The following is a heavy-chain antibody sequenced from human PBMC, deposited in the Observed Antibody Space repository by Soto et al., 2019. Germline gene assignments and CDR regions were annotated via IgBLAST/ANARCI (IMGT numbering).Heavy chain of an antibody. CDR1: GGSISSGGYS. V-gene: IGHV4-30-2*01. J-gene: IGHJ4*02. Sequence: PSETLSLTCAVSGGSISSGGYSCTWIRQPPGKGLEWIGYIYHSGSTNYNPSLKSRVTISVDTSKNQFSLKLSSVTAADTAVYYCARDMRNYGSGSYYYYWGQGTLVTVSS. CDR2: IYHSGST. CDR3: ARDMRNYGSGSYYYY. D-gene: IGHD3-10*01.